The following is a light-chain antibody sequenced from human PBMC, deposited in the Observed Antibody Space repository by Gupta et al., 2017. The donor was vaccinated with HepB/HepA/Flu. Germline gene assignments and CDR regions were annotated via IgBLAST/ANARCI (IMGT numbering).Light chain of an antibody. CDR2: AAS. CDR1: QSISSY. V-gene: IGKV1-39*01. CDR3: QQSDSTPRN. J-gene: IGKJ2*02. Sequence: IQMTHPPSSLSASVGDRVTITCRASQSISSYLNWYQQKPGKAPKLLIYAASSLQSGVPPRFSGSGSGTDFTLTISSLQPEDFATYYCQQSDSTPRNFGQGTKVEIK.